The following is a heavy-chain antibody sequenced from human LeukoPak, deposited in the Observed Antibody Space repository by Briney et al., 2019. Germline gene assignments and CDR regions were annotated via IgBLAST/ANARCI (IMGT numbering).Heavy chain of an antibody. V-gene: IGHV6-1*01. D-gene: IGHD5/OR15-5a*01. J-gene: IGHJ3*02. CDR3: ARDVSPTPGEAFDI. Sequence: SQTLSLTCAISGDSVSGNGAAWNWIRQSPSRGLEWLGRTYYRSKWYNDYAVSMKTRITINPDTSKNQFSLQLNSVTPEDTAVYYCARDVSPTPGEAFDIWGQGTMVTVPS. CDR1: GDSVSGNGAA. CDR2: TYYRSKWYN.